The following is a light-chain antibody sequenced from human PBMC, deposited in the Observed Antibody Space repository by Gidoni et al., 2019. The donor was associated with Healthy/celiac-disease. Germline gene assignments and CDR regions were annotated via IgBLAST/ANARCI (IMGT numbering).Light chain of an antibody. J-gene: IGLJ2*01. CDR2: CKN. CDR3: NSRDSRGNHVV. Sequence: SSELTQDHAVSEAMGQTVRITCQGDSLRRYYTSWYQQKPGQAPVLVLYCKNNRPSGIPDRFSGSSSGHPASLPITGAQAEDEADYYCNSRDSRGNHVVFGGGPKLTVL. V-gene: IGLV3-19*01. CDR1: SLRRYY.